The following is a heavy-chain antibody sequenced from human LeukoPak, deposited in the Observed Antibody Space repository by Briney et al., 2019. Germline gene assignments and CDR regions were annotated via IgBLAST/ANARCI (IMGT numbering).Heavy chain of an antibody. Sequence: GASVKVSCKASGYTFTSYYMHWVRQAPGQGLEWMGIINPSGGSTSYAQKFQGRVTMTRDMSTSTDYMELNSLRAEDTAVYYCARCPSDSSGYDAFDIWGQGTMVTVSS. CDR1: GYTFTSYY. D-gene: IGHD3-22*01. J-gene: IGHJ3*02. CDR2: INPSGGST. CDR3: ARCPSDSSGYDAFDI. V-gene: IGHV1-46*01.